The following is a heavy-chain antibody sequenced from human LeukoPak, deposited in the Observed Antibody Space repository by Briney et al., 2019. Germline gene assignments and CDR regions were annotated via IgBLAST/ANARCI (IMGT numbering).Heavy chain of an antibody. V-gene: IGHV4-39*07. CDR3: ARHSGGSWTTVTTRYFDY. CDR1: GGSISSSSYY. CDR2: IYYSGST. Sequence: PSETLSLTCTVSGGSISSSSYYWGWIRQPPGKGLEWIGSIYYSGSTYYNPSLKSRVTISVDTSKNQFSLKLSSVTAADTAVYYCARHSGGSWTTVTTRYFDYWGQGTLVTVSS. J-gene: IGHJ4*02. D-gene: IGHD4-17*01.